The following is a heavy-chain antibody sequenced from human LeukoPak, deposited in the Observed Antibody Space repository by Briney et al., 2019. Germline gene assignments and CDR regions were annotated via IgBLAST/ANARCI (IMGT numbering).Heavy chain of an antibody. J-gene: IGHJ4*02. Sequence: SETLSLTCTVSGGSISSYYWSWVRQPAGKGLEWIGSIYYSGSTYYNPSLKSRVTISVDTSKNQFSLKLSSVTAADTAVYYCATWTLTYYDFWSGYRTAKYYFDYWGQGTLVTVSS. V-gene: IGHV4-4*07. CDR3: ATWTLTYYDFWSGYRTAKYYFDY. CDR2: IYYSGST. D-gene: IGHD3-3*01. CDR1: GGSISSYY.